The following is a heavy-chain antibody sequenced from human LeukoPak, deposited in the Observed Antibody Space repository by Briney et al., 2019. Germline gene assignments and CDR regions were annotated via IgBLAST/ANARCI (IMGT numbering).Heavy chain of an antibody. V-gene: IGHV3-20*04. J-gene: IGHJ6*03. CDR3: ARDSQLWYIYYYYYYMDV. Sequence: PGGSLRLSCAASGFTFDDYGMSWVRQAPGKGLEWVSGINWNGGSTGYADSVKGRFTISRDNAKNSLYLQMNSLRAEDTAVYYCARDSQLWYIYYYYYYMDVWGKGTTVTISS. CDR2: INWNGGST. D-gene: IGHD5-18*01. CDR1: GFTFDDYG.